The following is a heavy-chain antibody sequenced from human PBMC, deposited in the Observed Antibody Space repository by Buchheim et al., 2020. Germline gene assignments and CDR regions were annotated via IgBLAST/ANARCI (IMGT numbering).Heavy chain of an antibody. V-gene: IGHV3-74*01. Sequence: EVQLVESGGGLVQPGGSLRLSCAASGFTFSSYWMHWVRQAPGKGLVWVSRINSDGSSTSYADSVKGRFTISRDNAKNTLYLQMNSLRAEDTAVYYCARDRATYYDFWSGYAYYYYYGMDVWGQGTT. CDR2: INSDGSST. CDR3: ARDRATYYDFWSGYAYYYYYGMDV. CDR1: GFTFSSYW. D-gene: IGHD3-3*01. J-gene: IGHJ6*02.